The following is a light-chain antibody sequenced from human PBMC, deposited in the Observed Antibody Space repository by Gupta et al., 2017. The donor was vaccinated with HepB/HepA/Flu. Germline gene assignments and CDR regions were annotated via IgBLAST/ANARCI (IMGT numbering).Light chain of an antibody. J-gene: IGLJ2*01. CDR3: SSYTSSSTVV. Sequence: QSAVTQPAYVSGSPGESTNIICTGTSSDVGGYNYASWYQQHPGKAPKLMIYDVSNRPSGVSNRFSGSNSGNTASLTISVLQAEDEADYYCSSYTSSSTVVFGGGTKLTVL. CDR2: DVS. V-gene: IGLV2-14*03. CDR1: SSDVGGYNY.